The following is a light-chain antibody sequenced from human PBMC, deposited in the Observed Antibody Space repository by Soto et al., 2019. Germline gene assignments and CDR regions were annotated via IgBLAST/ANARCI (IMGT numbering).Light chain of an antibody. Sequence: EIVLTQSPATLSLSPGERATLSCRASQSVSSYFAWYKQKPGQAPRLLIYDASNRATGITARFSGSGSGTDVTLTISSLEPEYLAVYYCQQRSNWPPKYIVGQGTKLELQ. V-gene: IGKV3-11*01. J-gene: IGKJ2*01. CDR2: DAS. CDR3: QQRSNWPPKYI. CDR1: QSVSSY.